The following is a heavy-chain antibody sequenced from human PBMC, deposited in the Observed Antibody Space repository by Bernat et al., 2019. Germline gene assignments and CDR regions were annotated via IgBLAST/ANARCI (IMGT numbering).Heavy chain of an antibody. CDR2: INHDGRIT. Sequence: EVQLVESGGDLVQPGGSLRLPCAASGFTFSTYVMHWVRQTPVKGLVWVSRINHDGRITNYADSVKGRFTISRDNARNTLYLQMNSLGAEDTAVYYCVRDDGDNGVDYWGQGTLVTVSS. D-gene: IGHD3-10*01. CDR3: VRDDGDNGVDY. J-gene: IGHJ4*02. CDR1: GFTFSTYV. V-gene: IGHV3-74*01.